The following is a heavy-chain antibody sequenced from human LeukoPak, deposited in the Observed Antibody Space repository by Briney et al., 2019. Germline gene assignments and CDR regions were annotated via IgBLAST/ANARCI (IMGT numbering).Heavy chain of an antibody. CDR1: GFTFSSYA. CDR3: ARTIPLGIYFDY. J-gene: IGHJ4*02. V-gene: IGHV3-30-3*01. D-gene: IGHD5-18*01. CDR2: IPYDGSNK. Sequence: GGSLRLSCAASGFTFSSYAMHWVRQAPGKGLEWVAVIPYDGSNKYYADSVKGRFTISRDNSKNTLYLQMNSLRAEDTAVYYCARTIPLGIYFDYWGQGTLVTVSS.